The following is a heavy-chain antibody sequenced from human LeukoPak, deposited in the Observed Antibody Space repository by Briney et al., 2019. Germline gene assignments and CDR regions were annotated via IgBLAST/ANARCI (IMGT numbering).Heavy chain of an antibody. Sequence: SETLSLTCTVSGGSISSSSYYWGWIRQPPGKGLEWIGSIYYSGSTYYNPSLKSRVTISVDTSKNQFSLKLSSVTAADTAVYYCARRLWFGGYDWGQGTLVTVPS. CDR1: GGSISSSSYY. V-gene: IGHV4-39*01. D-gene: IGHD3-10*01. CDR3: ARRLWFGGYD. CDR2: IYYSGST. J-gene: IGHJ4*02.